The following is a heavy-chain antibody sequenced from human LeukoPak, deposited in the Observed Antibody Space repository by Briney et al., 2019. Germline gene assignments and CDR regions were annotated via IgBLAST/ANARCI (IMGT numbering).Heavy chain of an antibody. CDR1: GFIFRNYG. Sequence: GRSLRLSCAASGFIFRNYGMQWVRQAPGKGLEWVAIIWDDGSNKYHAGSVKGRFTISRDNSRNTLYLQMNSLSAEDTAVYYCARHRGSCSSGCSNWYLDLWGRGTLVNVFS. CDR2: IWDDGSNK. CDR3: ARHRGSCSSGCSNWYLDL. D-gene: IGHD2-2*01. J-gene: IGHJ2*01. V-gene: IGHV3-33*01.